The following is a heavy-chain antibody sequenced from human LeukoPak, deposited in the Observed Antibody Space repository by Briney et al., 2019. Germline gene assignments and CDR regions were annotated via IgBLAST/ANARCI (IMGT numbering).Heavy chain of an antibody. J-gene: IGHJ6*03. D-gene: IGHD4-11*01. CDR2: ISGSGGST. CDR1: GFTVSTEY. CDR3: AKVPYSNSYYYMDV. Sequence: PGGSLRLSCAASGFTVSTEYMSWVRQAPGKGLEWVSAISGSGGSTYYADSVKGRFTISRDNSKNTLYLQMNSLRAEDTAVYYCAKVPYSNSYYYMDVWGKGTTVTVTS. V-gene: IGHV3-23*01.